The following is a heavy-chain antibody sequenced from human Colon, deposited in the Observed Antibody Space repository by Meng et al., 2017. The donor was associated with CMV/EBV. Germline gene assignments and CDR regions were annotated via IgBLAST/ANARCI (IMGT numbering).Heavy chain of an antibody. D-gene: IGHD4-17*01. CDR2: VSWDGGST. CDR1: GFTFDDYT. V-gene: IGHV3-43*01. Sequence: GGSLRLSCAASGFTFDDYTMNWVRHAPGKGLEWVALVSWDGGSTRYADSVRGRFTISRDNSNNLLVLQLNSLRSDDSALYYCAKGTAATTVPDFDSWSQGTLVTVSS. J-gene: IGHJ4*02. CDR3: AKGTAATTVPDFDS.